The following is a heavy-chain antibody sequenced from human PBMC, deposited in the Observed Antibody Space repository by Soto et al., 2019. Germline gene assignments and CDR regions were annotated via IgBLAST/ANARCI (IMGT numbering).Heavy chain of an antibody. CDR1: GGTFGNSA. D-gene: IGHD1-26*01. J-gene: IGHJ6*02. Sequence: QVQLVQSGAEVKKPGSSVTVSCKASGGTFGNSAISWVRQAPGQGLEWMGGIMPIFPTPDYAQKFQGRVTVTXDXPTSTAYMDVTSLRSEDTAVYYCARDKARPQIGGNYYYGMDVWGQGTTVTV. CDR2: IMPIFPTP. V-gene: IGHV1-69*05. CDR3: ARDKARPQIGGNYYYGMDV.